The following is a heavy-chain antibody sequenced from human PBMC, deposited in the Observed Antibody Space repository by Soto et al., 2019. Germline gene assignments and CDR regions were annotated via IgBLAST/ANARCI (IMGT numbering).Heavy chain of an antibody. CDR1: GYAFTTYG. CDR3: ARGRYGDY. D-gene: IGHD1-1*01. V-gene: IGHV1-18*01. CDR2: ISAHNGNT. J-gene: IGHJ4*02. Sequence: QVHLVQSGAEVKKPGASVKVSCQGSGYAFTTYGITWVRQAPGQGLEWMGWISAHNGNTNYAQKLQGRVTVTRDTSTSTAYMKLRSLRYDDTAVYYCARGRYGDYWGQGALVPVSS.